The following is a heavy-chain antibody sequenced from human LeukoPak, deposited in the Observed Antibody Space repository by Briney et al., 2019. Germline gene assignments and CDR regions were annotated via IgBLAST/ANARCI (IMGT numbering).Heavy chain of an antibody. CDR3: AKGDAIVGPVTTFDY. D-gene: IGHD1-26*01. J-gene: IGHJ4*02. Sequence: PGGSLRLSCAVSGFTFNNYAMSWVRQAPGKGLEWVSAISGSGSTTYYADSVKGRFTVSRDNSENTLYLQMNSLRAEDTAVYYCAKGDAIVGPVTTFDYWGQGTLVTVSS. CDR1: GFTFNNYA. CDR2: ISGSGSTT. V-gene: IGHV3-23*01.